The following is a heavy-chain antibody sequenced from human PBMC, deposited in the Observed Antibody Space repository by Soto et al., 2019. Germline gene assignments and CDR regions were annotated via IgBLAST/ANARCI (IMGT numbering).Heavy chain of an antibody. CDR2: IYYSGST. CDR3: ARGYYGSGGDDFDI. D-gene: IGHD3-10*01. V-gene: IGHV4-59*01. CDR1: GGSISSYY. J-gene: IGHJ3*02. Sequence: TVSGGSISSYYWSWIRQPPGKGLEWIGYIYYSGSTNYNPSLKSRVTISVDTSKNQFSLKLSSVTAADTAVYYCARGYYGSGGDDFDIWGQGTMVTVSS.